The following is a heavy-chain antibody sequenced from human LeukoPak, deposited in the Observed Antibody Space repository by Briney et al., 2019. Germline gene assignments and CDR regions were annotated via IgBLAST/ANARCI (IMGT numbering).Heavy chain of an antibody. V-gene: IGHV1-69*13. Sequence: SVKVSCKASGYTFTSYGISWVRQAPGQGLEWMGGIIPIFGTANYAQKFQGRVTITADESTSTAYMELSSLRSEDTAVYYCARATLGYSGYDYPDYWGQGTLVTVSS. CDR2: IIPIFGTA. CDR1: GYTFTSYG. J-gene: IGHJ4*02. CDR3: ARATLGYSGYDYPDY. D-gene: IGHD5-12*01.